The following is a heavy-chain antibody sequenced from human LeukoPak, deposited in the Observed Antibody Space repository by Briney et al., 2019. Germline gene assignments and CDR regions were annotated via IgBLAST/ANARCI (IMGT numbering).Heavy chain of an antibody. CDR2: ISAYNGNT. Sequence: ASVKVSCKASGYTFTSYGISWVRQAPGQGLEWMGWISAYNGNTNYAQKLQGRVTMTTDTSTSTAYTELRSLRSDDTAVYYCARGGYDFWSGSLPYYYYGMDVWGQGTTVTVSS. CDR1: GYTFTSYG. CDR3: ARGGYDFWSGSLPYYYYGMDV. V-gene: IGHV1-18*01. J-gene: IGHJ6*02. D-gene: IGHD3-3*01.